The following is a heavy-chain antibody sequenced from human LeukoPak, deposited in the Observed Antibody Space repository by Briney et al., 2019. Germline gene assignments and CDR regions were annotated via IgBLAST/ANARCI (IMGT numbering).Heavy chain of an antibody. CDR2: INHSGST. D-gene: IGHD3-10*01. V-gene: IGHV4-34*01. CDR3: ATGRVWFDY. J-gene: IGHJ4*02. Sequence: PSETLSLTCAVYGGSFSGYYWSWILQPPGKGLEWIGEINHSGSTNYNPSLKSRVTISVDTSKNQFSLKLSSVTAADTAVYYCATGRVWFDYWGQGTLVTVSS. CDR1: GGSFSGYY.